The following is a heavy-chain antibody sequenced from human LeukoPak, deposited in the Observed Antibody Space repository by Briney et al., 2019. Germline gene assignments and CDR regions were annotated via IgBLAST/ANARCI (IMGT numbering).Heavy chain of an antibody. J-gene: IGHJ4*02. CDR3: ARHQRPITVTHFDY. CDR2: IYYSGGT. V-gene: IGHV4-39*01. CDR1: GGSISSSSYY. Sequence: SETLSLTCTVSGGSISSSSYYWGWIRQPPGKGLEWIGSIYYSGGTYYNPSLKSRVTISVDTSKNQFSLKLSSVTAADTAVYYCARHQRPITVTHFDYWGQGTLVTVSS. D-gene: IGHD4-17*01.